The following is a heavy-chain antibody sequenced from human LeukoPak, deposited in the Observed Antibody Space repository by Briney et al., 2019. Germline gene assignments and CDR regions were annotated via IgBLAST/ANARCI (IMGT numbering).Heavy chain of an antibody. CDR2: FYYSGNT. J-gene: IGHJ4*02. D-gene: IGHD5-18*01. V-gene: IGHV4-59*08. CDR1: GGFINSYY. Sequence: PSETLSLTCFVSGGFINSYYWSWIRQSPGRGLECIGYFYYSGNTNYNPSLKSRVTMSADMSKSQFSLKLSSVTAADTAVYYCAGSKYNYGYGTSAYWGQGTLVTVSS. CDR3: AGSKYNYGYGTSAY.